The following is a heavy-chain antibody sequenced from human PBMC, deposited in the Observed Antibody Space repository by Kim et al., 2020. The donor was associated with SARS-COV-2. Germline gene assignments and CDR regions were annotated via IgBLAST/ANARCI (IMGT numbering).Heavy chain of an antibody. Sequence: SETLSLTCTVSGGSIASSRQYWGWIRQPPGKNLEWVGTIAYSVGTSHNPSVYSTPSPLSRVSMSVDTSKIRFSLKLRSVTAADTAVYYCARPSHADCRYRCTFEIGGQGTLVTVSS. CDR2: IAYSVGTSHNPSV. D-gene: IGHD3-16*02. CDR3: ARPSHADCRYRCTFEI. J-gene: IGHJ3*02. V-gene: IGHV4-39*01. CDR1: GGSIASSRQY.